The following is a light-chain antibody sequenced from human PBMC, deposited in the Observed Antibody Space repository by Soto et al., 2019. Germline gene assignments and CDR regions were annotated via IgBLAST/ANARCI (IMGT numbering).Light chain of an antibody. CDR2: EVI. J-gene: IGLJ3*02. CDR1: SSDIGGYDH. CDR3: ASYAGGGNWV. V-gene: IGLV2-8*01. Sequence: QSALTQPPSASGSPGQSVTISCTGTSSDIGGYDHVSWYQQHPGKAPKLMIYEVIKRPSGVPDRFSGSKSGSTASLTVSGLQAEDEDDYYCASYAGGGNWVFGAGTKLTVL.